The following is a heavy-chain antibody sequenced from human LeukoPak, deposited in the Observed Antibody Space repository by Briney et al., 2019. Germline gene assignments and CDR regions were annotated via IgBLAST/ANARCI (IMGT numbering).Heavy chain of an antibody. Sequence: SETLSLTCAVSGASISSSIHYWGWVRQPPGKGLEWIGSVYYSGGTYYNPSLESRLTISVDTSNNRFSLKLRSVTAADTAVFYCARVTTGSTTLDSWGQGILVTVSS. J-gene: IGHJ5*01. V-gene: IGHV4-39*02. CDR1: GASISSSIHY. D-gene: IGHD1-1*01. CDR2: VYYSGGT. CDR3: ARVTTGSTTLDS.